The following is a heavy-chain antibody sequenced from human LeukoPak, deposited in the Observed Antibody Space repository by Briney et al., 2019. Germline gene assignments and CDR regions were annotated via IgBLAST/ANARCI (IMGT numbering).Heavy chain of an antibody. D-gene: IGHD1-26*01. CDR2: LLYNGNT. V-gene: IGHV4-39*01. J-gene: IGHJ6*02. CDR3: TRRGSGNGGTYAGMDV. CDR1: GGSISSDVHY. Sequence: PSETLSLTCTVAGGSISSDVHYWDWIRQAPGKGLEWIGSLLYNGNTWYNPSLESRVTISVDTSENPFSLRLTSVNAADTALYFCTRRGSGNGGTYAGMDVWGPGTSVTVSS.